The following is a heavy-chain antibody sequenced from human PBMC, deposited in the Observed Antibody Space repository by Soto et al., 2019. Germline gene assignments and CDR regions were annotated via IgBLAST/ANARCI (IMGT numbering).Heavy chain of an antibody. CDR2: VSSSGSST. CDR3: ARRDCGSGRNCEFGAPAFAY. J-gene: IGHJ4*02. D-gene: IGHD2-21*01. Sequence: EVQLLESGGDLVQPGGSLRLSCAASGFTFSNYDMSWVRQAPGKGLEWVSSVSSSGSSTYYADSVKGRFTISRDNSKNTLYLQMSSLGAADTAVCHCARRDCGSGRNCEFGAPAFAYWGQGNLVTVTS. CDR1: GFTFSNYD. V-gene: IGHV3-23*01.